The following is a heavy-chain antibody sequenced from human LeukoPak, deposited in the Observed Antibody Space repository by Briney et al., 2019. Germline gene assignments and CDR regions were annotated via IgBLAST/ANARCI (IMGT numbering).Heavy chain of an antibody. Sequence: GRSLRLSCAASGFTFDDYAMHWVRQAPGKGLEWVSGISWNSGSIGYADSVKGRFTISRDNAKNSLYLQMNSLRAEDTALYYCAKDPRDYYDSSGNVFDYWGQGTLVTVYS. V-gene: IGHV3-9*01. D-gene: IGHD3-22*01. CDR1: GFTFDDYA. J-gene: IGHJ4*02. CDR3: AKDPRDYYDSSGNVFDY. CDR2: ISWNSGSI.